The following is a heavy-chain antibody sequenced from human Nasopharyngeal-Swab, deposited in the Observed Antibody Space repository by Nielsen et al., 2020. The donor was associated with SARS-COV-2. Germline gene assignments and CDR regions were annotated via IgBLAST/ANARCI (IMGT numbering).Heavy chain of an antibody. CDR1: GNTLTNYD. CDR2: MNPNSGNT. CDR3: ARDSMTSGYAADF. Sequence: ASVKVSCKASGNTLTNYDINWVRQATGRGLEWMGWMNPNSGNTGYAQKFQGRVSMTRDTSIGTAFLELTSLTSEDTAVYYCARDSMTSGYAADFWGQGTLVTVSS. V-gene: IGHV1-8*01. J-gene: IGHJ4*02. D-gene: IGHD3-9*01.